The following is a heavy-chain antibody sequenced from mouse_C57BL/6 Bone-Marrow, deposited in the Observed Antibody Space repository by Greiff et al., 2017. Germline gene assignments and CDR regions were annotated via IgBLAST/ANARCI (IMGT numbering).Heavy chain of an antibody. CDR2: IYPGNGDT. CDR1: GYTFTSYW. J-gene: IGHJ3*01. D-gene: IGHD4-1*01. Sequence: EVKLLESGTVLARPGASVKMSCKTSGYTFTSYWMHWVKQRPGQGLEWIGAIYPGNGDTGYNQKFKGKANLTAVTSASTAYMELSSLTTEDAAVYSCTTWAWFAYWGQGTLVTVSA. CDR3: TTWAWFAY. V-gene: IGHV1-5*01.